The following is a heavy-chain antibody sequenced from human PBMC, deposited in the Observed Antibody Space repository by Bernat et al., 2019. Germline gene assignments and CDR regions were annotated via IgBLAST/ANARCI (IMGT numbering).Heavy chain of an antibody. CDR2: VKSKTDGGTL. Sequence: EVHLVESGGGLVKPGGSLRLSCAASGFTFSNVWMSWVRQAPGKGLVWVGRVKSKTDGGTLDYAAPGKDRFSISRDDSKNTVYRQMNSLKSEDTAGYYCTTLGGTWGQGTLVTVSS. CDR1: GFTFSNVW. CDR3: TTLGGT. J-gene: IGHJ4*02. D-gene: IGHD3-16*01. V-gene: IGHV3-15*01.